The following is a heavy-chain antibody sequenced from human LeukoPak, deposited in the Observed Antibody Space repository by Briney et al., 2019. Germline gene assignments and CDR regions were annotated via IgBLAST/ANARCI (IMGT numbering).Heavy chain of an antibody. Sequence: GGSLRLSCAASGFTVSSNYMSWVRQAPGKGLEWVSITYSGDSTYYADSVRGRFTIPRDNSKNTLYLQMNSLRAEDTAVYYCARGGEGRFGFDYWGQGTLVTVSS. J-gene: IGHJ4*02. CDR2: TYSGDST. D-gene: IGHD3-16*01. CDR1: GFTVSSNY. CDR3: ARGGEGRFGFDY. V-gene: IGHV3-53*01.